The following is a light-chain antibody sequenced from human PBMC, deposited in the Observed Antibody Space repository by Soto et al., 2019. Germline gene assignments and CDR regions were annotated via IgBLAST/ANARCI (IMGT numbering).Light chain of an antibody. CDR2: DAS. CDR3: QQYLNSTIST. Sequence: DIQMTQSPSSLSASVGARVTITCQASQDLSNYLNWYQQKPGKAPRLLIYDASNLETGVTSKFSGRGSGTDFTFTNSSLQPEDIATYYCQQYLNSTISTFGPGTKVDSK. V-gene: IGKV1-33*01. J-gene: IGKJ3*01. CDR1: QDLSNY.